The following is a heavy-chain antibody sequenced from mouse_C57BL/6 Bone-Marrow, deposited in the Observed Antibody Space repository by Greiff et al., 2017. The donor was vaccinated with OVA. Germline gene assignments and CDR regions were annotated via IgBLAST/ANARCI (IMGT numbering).Heavy chain of an antibody. J-gene: IGHJ1*03. CDR1: GYTFTGYW. Sequence: VQGVESGAELMKPGASVKLSCKATGYTFTGYWIEWVKQRPGHGLEWIGEILPGSGSTNYNEKFKGQATFNADTSSNTAYMQLSSLTTEDTAIYYWAAVGAYPYSYWYFDVWGTGTTVTVAS. V-gene: IGHV1-9*01. CDR3: AAVGAYPYSYWYFDV. CDR2: ILPGSGST. D-gene: IGHD2-10*01.